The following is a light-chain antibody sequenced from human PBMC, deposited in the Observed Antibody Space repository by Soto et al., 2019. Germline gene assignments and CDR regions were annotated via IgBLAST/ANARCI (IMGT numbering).Light chain of an antibody. V-gene: IGLV1-44*01. CDR2: GND. CDR1: NSNIGSNT. CDR3: AVWDDSLRGRV. Sequence: QLVLTRPPSASGTPGQRVTISCSGSNSNIGSNTVNWYQQFPGTAPRFLIYGNDLRPSGVPDRFSASKSGTSASLAISGLQSEDEADYYCAVWDDSLRGRVFGGGTKLTVL. J-gene: IGLJ2*01.